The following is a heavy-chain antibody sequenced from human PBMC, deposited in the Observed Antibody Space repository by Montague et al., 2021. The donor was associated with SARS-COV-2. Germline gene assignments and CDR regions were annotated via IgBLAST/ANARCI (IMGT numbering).Heavy chain of an antibody. Sequence: SETLSLTCNVSGASISSYYWSWIRQPPGKGLEWIGYIYYSGSTNYNTSLKSRVTISVDTSKNQFSLKLSSVTAADTAVYYCARAAGYNWNYGYNWFDPWGQGTLVTVSS. J-gene: IGHJ5*02. CDR3: ARAAGYNWNYGYNWFDP. D-gene: IGHD1-7*01. CDR2: IYYSGST. V-gene: IGHV4-59*01. CDR1: GASISSYY.